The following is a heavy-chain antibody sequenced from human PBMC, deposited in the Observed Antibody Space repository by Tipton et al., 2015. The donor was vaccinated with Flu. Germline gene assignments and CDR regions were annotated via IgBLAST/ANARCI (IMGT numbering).Heavy chain of an antibody. CDR3: ARLTYYYGSGTSDY. D-gene: IGHD3-10*01. CDR1: GSSIGSDYY. CDR2: VHRSGNA. Sequence: LRLSCSVSGSSIGSDYYWGWIRQPPGQGLEWIGNVHRSGNAYYSPSLKSRVTISVDTSKTQFSLKLSSVTAADTAVYYCARLTYYYGSGTSDYWGQGTLVTVSS. J-gene: IGHJ4*02. V-gene: IGHV4-38-2*01.